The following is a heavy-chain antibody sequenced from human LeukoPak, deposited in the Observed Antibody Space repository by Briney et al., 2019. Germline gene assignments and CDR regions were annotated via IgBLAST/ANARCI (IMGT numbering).Heavy chain of an antibody. CDR3: ASSYYYGSVDY. V-gene: IGHV4-4*02. CDR2: INYSGST. CDR1: GVSISSGNW. J-gene: IGHJ4*02. D-gene: IGHD3-10*01. Sequence: SETLSLTCSVSGVSISSGNWWSWVRQPPGKGLEWIGEINYSGSTNYNPSLKSRVTISVDTSKNQFSLKLSSVTAADTAVYYCASSYYYGSVDYWGQGTLVTVSS.